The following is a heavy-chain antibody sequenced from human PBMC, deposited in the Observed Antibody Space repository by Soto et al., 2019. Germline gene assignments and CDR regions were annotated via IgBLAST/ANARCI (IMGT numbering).Heavy chain of an antibody. CDR3: ARDRKTYYDFWSGYLTGY. CDR1: GFTFSDYT. CDR2: ISSDGSNK. J-gene: IGHJ4*02. V-gene: IGHV3-30-3*01. D-gene: IGHD3-3*01. Sequence: GGSLRLSRAASGFTFSDYTINWVRQAPGKGLEWVALISSDGSNKYYADSVKGRFTISRDTSRNTLYLQMNSLRAEDTAVYYCARDRKTYYDFWSGYLTGYWGQGTLVTVSS.